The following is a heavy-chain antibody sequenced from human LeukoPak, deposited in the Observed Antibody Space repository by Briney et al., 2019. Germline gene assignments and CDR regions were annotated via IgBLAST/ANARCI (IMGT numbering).Heavy chain of an antibody. CDR3: AREGSWDLRPPYYYYGMDV. V-gene: IGHV1-2*02. CDR1: GYTFTGYY. Sequence: GASVKVSCKASGYTFTGYYMHWVRQAPGQGLEWMGWINPNSGGTNYAQKFQGRVTMTRDTSISTAYMELSRLRPDDTAVYYCAREGSWDLRPPYYYYGMDVWGQGTTVTVSS. CDR2: INPNSGGT. J-gene: IGHJ6*02. D-gene: IGHD6-13*01.